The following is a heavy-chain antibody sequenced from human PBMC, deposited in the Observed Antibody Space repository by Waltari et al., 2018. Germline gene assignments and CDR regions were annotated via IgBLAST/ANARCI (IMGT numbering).Heavy chain of an antibody. D-gene: IGHD6-13*01. V-gene: IGHV3-9*03. J-gene: IGHJ6*02. CDR1: GFTFDDYA. CDR2: ISWNSGSI. CDR3: AKGAAAGTHYGMDV. Sequence: EVQLVESGGGLVQPGRSLRLSCAASGFTFDDYAMHWVRHDPGKGLEWVSGISWNSGSIGYADSEKGRFTISRDNAKNSLYLQMNSLRAEDMALYYCAKGAAAGTHYGMDVWGQGTTVTVSS.